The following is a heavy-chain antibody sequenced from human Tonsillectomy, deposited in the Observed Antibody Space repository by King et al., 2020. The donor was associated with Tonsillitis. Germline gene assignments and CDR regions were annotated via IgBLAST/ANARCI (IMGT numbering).Heavy chain of an antibody. D-gene: IGHD3-22*01. CDR2: ITSSGTST. CDR3: VSDHEDSSGYYYLDFDI. CDR1: GFTFSSHS. Sequence: VQLVESGGGLVQPGGSLRLSCAASGFTFSSHSMNWVRQAPGKGLEWVSFITSSGTSTFYADSVKGRFTVSRDNAKNSLYLQMNSLRAEDTAVYYCVSDHEDSSGYYYLDFDIWGQGTVVTVSS. V-gene: IGHV3-48*04. J-gene: IGHJ3*02.